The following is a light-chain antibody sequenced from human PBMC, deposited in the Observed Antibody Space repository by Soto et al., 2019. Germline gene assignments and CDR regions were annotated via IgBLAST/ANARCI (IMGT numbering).Light chain of an antibody. CDR1: NSDLGTYDI. CDR3: CSYSTGGTHV. J-gene: IGLJ1*01. CDR2: DVN. Sequence: QSAPTQPASVSGSPGQSITFSCTGTNSDLGTYDIVSWHQQHPGKAPKLIIYDVNNRPSGVSSRFSGYKSGNTASLTISGLQTEDEADYYCCSYSTGGTHVFGTGTKLTVL. V-gene: IGLV2-14*03.